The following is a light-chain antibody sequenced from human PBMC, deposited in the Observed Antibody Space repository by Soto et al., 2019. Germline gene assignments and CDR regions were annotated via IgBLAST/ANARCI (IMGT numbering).Light chain of an antibody. CDR2: EVS. Sequence: QSVLTQPPSASGSPGQSVAISCTGTSSDVGGYNYVSWYQQHPGKAPKLMIYEVSKRPSGVPDRFSGSKSGNTASLTVSGLQAEDEADYYCSSYARNRDILFGGGTKVTGL. CDR1: SSDVGGYNY. V-gene: IGLV2-8*01. J-gene: IGLJ2*01. CDR3: SSYARNRDIL.